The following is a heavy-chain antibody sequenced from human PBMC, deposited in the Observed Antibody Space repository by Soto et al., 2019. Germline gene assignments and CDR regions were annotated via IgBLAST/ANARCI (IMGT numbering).Heavy chain of an antibody. CDR3: ARDRSVVAATREYYFDY. V-gene: IGHV3-33*01. CDR1: GFTFSSYG. CDR2: IWYDGSNK. Sequence: QVQLVESGGGVGQPGRSLRLSCAASGFTFSSYGMHWVRQAPGKGLEWVAVIWYDGSNKYYADSVKGRFTISRDNSKNTLYLQMNSLRAEDTAVYYCARDRSVVAATREYYFDYWGQGTLVTVSS. D-gene: IGHD2-15*01. J-gene: IGHJ4*02.